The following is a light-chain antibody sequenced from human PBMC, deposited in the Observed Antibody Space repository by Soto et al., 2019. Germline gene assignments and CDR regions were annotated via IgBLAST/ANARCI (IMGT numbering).Light chain of an antibody. J-gene: IGKJ1*01. V-gene: IGKV3-20*01. CDR1: QSVSSIY. CDR2: GAS. Sequence: ELVLTQSAGTLSLSPGERATLPCRASQSVSSIYLAWYQQKPGQAPRLLIYGASSRATGIPDRFSSSGSGTDFTLTISRLEPEDFAVYYCQQYGSSPPSWTFGQGTKVDIK. CDR3: QQYGSSPPSWT.